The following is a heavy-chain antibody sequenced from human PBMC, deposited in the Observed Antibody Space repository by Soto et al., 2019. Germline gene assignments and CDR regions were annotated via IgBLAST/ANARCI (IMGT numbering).Heavy chain of an antibody. CDR1: GYTFTDYF. Sequence: QVQLVQSGAEVRKPGASVKVSCKASGYTFTDYFIHWVRQAPGQGFEWMGWINPKSRGTNYAQKFQGRVTMTRDTSNSTAYMELRGLRSDDTAVYYCARVTLKAGNWFDPWGQGTLVPVSS. J-gene: IGHJ5*02. CDR2: INPKSRGT. V-gene: IGHV1-2*02. CDR3: ARVTLKAGNWFDP.